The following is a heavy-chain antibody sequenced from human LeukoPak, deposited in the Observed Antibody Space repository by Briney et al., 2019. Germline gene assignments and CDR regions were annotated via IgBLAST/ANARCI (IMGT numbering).Heavy chain of an antibody. CDR2: ISESGGST. CDR3: AKGSF. V-gene: IGHV3-23*01. CDR1: GFTFSSYG. Sequence: QPGGSLSLSCAASGFTFSSYGMHWVRQAPGKGLEWVSGISESGGSTYYADSVKGRFTSSRDNSKNTLYLQMNNLRAEDTAAYYCAKGSFWGQGTLVTVSS. J-gene: IGHJ4*02. D-gene: IGHD3-10*01.